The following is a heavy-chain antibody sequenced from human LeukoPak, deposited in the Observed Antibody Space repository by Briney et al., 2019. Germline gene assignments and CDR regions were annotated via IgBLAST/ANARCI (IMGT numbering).Heavy chain of an antibody. CDR2: ISGSGDST. CDR1: GFTFSSYA. Sequence: GGSLRLSCAASGFTFSSYAMSWVRQAPGKGLEWVSAISGSGDSTYYADSVKGRFTISRDNSKNTLYLQMNSLRAEDTAVYYCAKGWELLDDAFDIWGQGTMVTVSS. CDR3: AKGWELLDDAFDI. V-gene: IGHV3-23*01. J-gene: IGHJ3*02. D-gene: IGHD1-26*01.